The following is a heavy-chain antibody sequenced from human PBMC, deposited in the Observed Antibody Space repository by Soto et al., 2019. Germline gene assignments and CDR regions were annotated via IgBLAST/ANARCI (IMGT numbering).Heavy chain of an antibody. CDR2: ISHDGSYK. D-gene: IGHD1-26*01. Sequence: LRLSCAASGFSFTTYVMHWVRQAPGKGLEWVAVISHDGSYKYYGDAVKGRFTISRDTSKNAVYLEMNSLRPEDTAVYYCAKGLLAIVGTTLPRDAFNIWGQGTMVTVSS. V-gene: IGHV3-30*18. J-gene: IGHJ3*02. CDR3: AKGLLAIVGTTLPRDAFNI. CDR1: GFSFTTYV.